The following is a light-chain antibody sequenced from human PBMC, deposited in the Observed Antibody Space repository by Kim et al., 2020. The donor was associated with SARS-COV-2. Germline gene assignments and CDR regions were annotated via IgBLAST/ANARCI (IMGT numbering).Light chain of an antibody. CDR2: DVN. V-gene: IGLV2-14*04. J-gene: IGLJ3*02. CDR3: GSYTSSSTLL. CDR1: SSDIGGYNY. Sequence: GQSITISCTGTSSDIGGYNYVSWYQQHPGKAPRLMIFDVNKRPSGFSNRFSGSKSGNTASLTISGLQTEDEADYYCGSYTSSSTLLFGGGTQLTVL.